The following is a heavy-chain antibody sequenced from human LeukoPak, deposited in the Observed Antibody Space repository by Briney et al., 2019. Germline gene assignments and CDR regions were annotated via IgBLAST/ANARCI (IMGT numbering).Heavy chain of an antibody. Sequence: GGSLRLSCAASGFTFSSYGMSWVCQAPGKGLEWVSAISGSGGSTYYADSVKGRFTISRDNSKNTLYLQMNSLRAEDTAVYYCAKDDGLRSFDYWGQGTLVTVSS. D-gene: IGHD2-2*03. CDR2: ISGSGGST. V-gene: IGHV3-23*01. CDR1: GFTFSSYG. J-gene: IGHJ4*02. CDR3: AKDDGLRSFDY.